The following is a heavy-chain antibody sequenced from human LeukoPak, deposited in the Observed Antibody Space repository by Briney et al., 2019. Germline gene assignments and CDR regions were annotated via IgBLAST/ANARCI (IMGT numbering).Heavy chain of an antibody. V-gene: IGHV3-30*02. D-gene: IGHD2-21*02. CDR2: IRYDGCNK. Sequence: GGSVSLSYAASVFIFRRYGMLGVRQAPGKGLEWVAFIRYDGCNKYYADSVKGRFTIPRDNSQHTLHLQMNALSVEHRAVFYCAKDLNGTGDCYSWGDFDYWGQGTLVTVSS. J-gene: IGHJ4*02. CDR3: AKDLNGTGDCYSWGDFDY. CDR1: VFIFRRYG.